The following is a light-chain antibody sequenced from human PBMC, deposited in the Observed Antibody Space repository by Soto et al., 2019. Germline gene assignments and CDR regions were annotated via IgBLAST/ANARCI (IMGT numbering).Light chain of an antibody. CDR3: GTWDSSLSAGV. CDR2: DNN. Sequence: QSVLTQPPSVSAAPGQKVTISCSGSSSNIGNNYLSWYQQLPGAAPKLLIYDNNKRPSGIPDRFSGSKSGTSAILAITGLQTGDEADYFCGTWDSSLSAGVFGGVTKVTVL. CDR1: SSNIGNNY. V-gene: IGLV1-51*01. J-gene: IGLJ2*01.